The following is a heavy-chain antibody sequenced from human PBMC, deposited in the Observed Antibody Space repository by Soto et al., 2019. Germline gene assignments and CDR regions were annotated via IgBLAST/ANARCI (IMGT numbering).Heavy chain of an antibody. CDR2: IRSGGSNA. Sequence: EVQLVESGGGLFQPGGSLRLSCAASGFTFSSYWMHWVRQAPGKGLVWVSRIRSGGSNAEYADSVKGRFTISRDNAENPLYLQMNSLRVEDTAVYYCARGDGDYHDGNGYLGRHWGQGTLVTVSS. CDR1: GFTFSSYW. V-gene: IGHV3-74*03. J-gene: IGHJ4*02. CDR3: ARGDGDYHDGNGYLGRH. D-gene: IGHD3-22*01.